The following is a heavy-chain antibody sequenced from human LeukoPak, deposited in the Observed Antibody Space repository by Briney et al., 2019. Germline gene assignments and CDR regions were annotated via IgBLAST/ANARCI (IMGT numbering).Heavy chain of an antibody. J-gene: IGHJ4*02. D-gene: IGHD6-13*01. CDR3: TRGGILAGVDY. Sequence: PGGSLKLSCAASGFTFSSYSMNWVRQAPGKGLEWVSSISSSSSYIYYADSVKGRFTISRDNAKNSLYLQMNSLRAEDTAVYYCTRGGILAGVDYWGQGTLVTVSS. V-gene: IGHV3-21*01. CDR2: ISSSSSYI. CDR1: GFTFSSYS.